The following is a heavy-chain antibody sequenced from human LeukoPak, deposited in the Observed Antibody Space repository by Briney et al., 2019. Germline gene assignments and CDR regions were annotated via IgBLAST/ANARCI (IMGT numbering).Heavy chain of an antibody. J-gene: IGHJ4*02. CDR3: ARDVAGDGYFDY. CDR2: ISRSGSYI. CDR1: GFTVSSNY. V-gene: IGHV3-21*01. Sequence: GGSLRLSCAASGFTVSSNYMSWVHQAPGKGLEWVSSISRSGSYIYYADSLKGRFTISRDSAKNSLYLQMNSLRAEDTAVYYCARDVAGDGYFDYWGQGTLVTVSS. D-gene: IGHD2-21*02.